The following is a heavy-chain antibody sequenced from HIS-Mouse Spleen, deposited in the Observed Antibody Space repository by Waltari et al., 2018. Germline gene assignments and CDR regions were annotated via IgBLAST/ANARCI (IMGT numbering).Heavy chain of an antibody. CDR3: AREIPYSSSWYDWYFDL. CDR1: GGPISSSCYY. Sequence: QLQLQESAPGLVKPSETLSVTCTVSGGPISSSCYYWGWIRQPPGKGLDGIGSIYYSGSTYYNPSLKSRVTISVDTSKIQFSLKLSSVTAADTAVYYCAREIPYSSSWYDWYFDLWGRGTLVTVSS. V-gene: IGHV4-39*07. CDR2: IYYSGST. D-gene: IGHD6-13*01. J-gene: IGHJ2*01.